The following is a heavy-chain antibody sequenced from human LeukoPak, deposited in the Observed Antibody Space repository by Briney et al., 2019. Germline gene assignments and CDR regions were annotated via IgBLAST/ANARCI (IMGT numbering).Heavy chain of an antibody. CDR1: GGSISGYY. J-gene: IGHJ5*02. Sequence: SETLSLTRAVSGGSISGYYWSWIRQPPGKGLEWIGYIFYTGNSRYNPSLKSRVTISVETSKNQFSLKLTPVTAADTAVYYCARVGNYDDWFDPWGHGTLVTVSS. D-gene: IGHD3-3*01. V-gene: IGHV4-59*01. CDR3: ARVGNYDDWFDP. CDR2: IFYTGNS.